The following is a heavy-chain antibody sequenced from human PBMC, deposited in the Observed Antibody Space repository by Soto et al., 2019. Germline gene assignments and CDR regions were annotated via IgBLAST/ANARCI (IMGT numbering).Heavy chain of an antibody. CDR2: IYYSGST. CDR1: GGSISSSSYY. J-gene: IGHJ4*02. CDR3: AINTKGVVL. Sequence: PSETLSLTCTVSGGSISSSSYYWGWIRQPPGKGLEWIGSIYYSGSTYYNPSLKSRVTISVDTSKNQFSLKLSSVTAADTAVYYCAINTKGVVLWGQGTLVTVSS. V-gene: IGHV4-39*01. D-gene: IGHD2-2*01.